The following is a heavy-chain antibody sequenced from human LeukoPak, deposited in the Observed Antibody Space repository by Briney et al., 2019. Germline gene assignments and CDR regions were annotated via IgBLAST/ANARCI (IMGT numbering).Heavy chain of an antibody. Sequence: SETLSLTCTVSGGSISSYSWSWIRQPPGKGLEWIGYIYYSGSTNYNPSLKSRLTISVDTSKKQFSLNLSSVTAADTAVYYCARGMTTGPDPWGQGTLVTVSS. CDR2: IYYSGST. CDR3: ARGMTTGPDP. J-gene: IGHJ5*02. CDR1: GGSISSYS. V-gene: IGHV4-59*08. D-gene: IGHD4-17*01.